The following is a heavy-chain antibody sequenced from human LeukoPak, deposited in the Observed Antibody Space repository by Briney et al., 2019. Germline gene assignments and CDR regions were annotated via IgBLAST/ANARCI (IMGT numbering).Heavy chain of an antibody. V-gene: IGHV1-46*01. Sequence: ASVKVSCKASGYTITNNYMHWVRQAPGQGLEWMGVINPSGTGTSYAQKFQGRITMSRDTSTSTAYMELSSLRSEDTAVYYCARGYGGYDYAYYYSYMDVWGKGTTVTISS. CDR1: GYTITNNY. D-gene: IGHD5-12*01. J-gene: IGHJ6*03. CDR2: INPSGTGT. CDR3: ARGYGGYDYAYYYSYMDV.